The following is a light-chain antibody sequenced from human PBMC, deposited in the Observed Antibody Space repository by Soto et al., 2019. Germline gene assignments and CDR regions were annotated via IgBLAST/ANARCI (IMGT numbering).Light chain of an antibody. CDR1: QSVSSSY. Sequence: DMGLTQSPGTLSLSPGERATLSSRASQSVSSSYLAWYQQTPGQAPRLLIYGASSRATVIPDRFSASGSGTDYTLTLGRLEPEDFAVHCCQQYCSSPLFLFGPGAKGPIK. V-gene: IGKV3-20*01. CDR2: GAS. CDR3: QQYCSSPLFL. J-gene: IGKJ3*01.